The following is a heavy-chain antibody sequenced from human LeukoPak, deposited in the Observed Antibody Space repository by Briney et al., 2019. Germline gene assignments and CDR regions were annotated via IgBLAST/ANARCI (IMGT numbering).Heavy chain of an antibody. Sequence: SGGSLRLSCAASGFTFSTYSMHWVRQAPGQGLEWMGRINPNSGDTNYAQKFQGRVTITRGTSISTAYMELSRLRSDDTAVYYCARDKGRDGYTAFDYWGQGTLVTVSS. CDR3: ARDKGRDGYTAFDY. V-gene: IGHV1-2*06. CDR1: GFTFSTYS. D-gene: IGHD5-24*01. J-gene: IGHJ4*02. CDR2: INPNSGDT.